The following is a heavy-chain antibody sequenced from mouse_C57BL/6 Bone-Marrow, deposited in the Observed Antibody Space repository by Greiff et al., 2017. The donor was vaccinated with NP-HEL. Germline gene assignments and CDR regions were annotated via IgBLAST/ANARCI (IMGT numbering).Heavy chain of an antibody. CDR2: INPSNGGT. J-gene: IGHJ4*01. V-gene: IGHV1-53*01. Sequence: QVQLQQPGTELVKPGASVKLSCKASGYTFTSYWMHWVKQRPGQGLEWIGNINPSNGGTNYIDTFKSQATLTVDKSSSTLYLQLSRLTSEDSAVYYSARGGLPAMDYWGQGTSVTVSS. CDR1: GYTFTSYW. D-gene: IGHD6-1*01. CDR3: ARGGLPAMDY.